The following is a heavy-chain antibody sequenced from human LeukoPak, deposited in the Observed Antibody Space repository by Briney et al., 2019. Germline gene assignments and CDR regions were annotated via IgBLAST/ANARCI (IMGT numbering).Heavy chain of an antibody. CDR1: GFTFNTFS. V-gene: IGHV3-48*01. CDR2: ISSSGSTI. J-gene: IGHJ4*02. D-gene: IGHD6-13*01. Sequence: GGSLRLSCAASGFTFNTFSLNWVRQAPGKGLEWVSYISSSGSTIYYADSVKGRFTISRDNSKNTLYLQMNSLRAEDMALYYCASDVAAAGPGGTGGYWGQGTLVTVSS. CDR3: ASDVAAAGPGGTGGY.